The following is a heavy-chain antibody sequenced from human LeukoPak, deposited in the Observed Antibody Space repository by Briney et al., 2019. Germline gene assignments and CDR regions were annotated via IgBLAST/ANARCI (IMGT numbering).Heavy chain of an antibody. CDR3: ARQSAASQSTNWFDP. Sequence: GESLKISCKGSGYSFTSFWIGWVRQMPGRGLEWMGIIYPADSDTKYSPSFQGQVTISADKSTNTAYLQWSSLKASDTAMYYCARQSAASQSTNWFDPWGQGTLVTVSS. D-gene: IGHD6-13*01. J-gene: IGHJ5*02. V-gene: IGHV5-51*01. CDR1: GYSFTSFW. CDR2: IYPADSDT.